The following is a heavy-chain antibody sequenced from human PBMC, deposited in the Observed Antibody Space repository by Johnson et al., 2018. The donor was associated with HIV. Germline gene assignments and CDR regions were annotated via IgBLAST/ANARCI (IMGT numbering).Heavy chain of an antibody. V-gene: IGHV3-30*02. CDR2: IRFDGSNK. CDR1: GFTFSSYG. Sequence: QEQLVESGGGVVQPGRSLRLSCAASGFTFSSYGMHWVRQAPGKGLEWVAFIRFDGSNKYYADSVKGRFTISRDNSKNTLSLQMNSLRAEDTAVYSCARARWEEPIRDAFDIWGQGTMVTVSS. CDR3: ARARWEEPIRDAFDI. D-gene: IGHD1-14*01. J-gene: IGHJ3*02.